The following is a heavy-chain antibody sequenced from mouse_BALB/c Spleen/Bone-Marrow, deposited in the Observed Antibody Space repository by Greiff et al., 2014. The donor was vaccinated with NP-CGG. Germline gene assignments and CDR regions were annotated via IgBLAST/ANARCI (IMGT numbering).Heavy chain of an antibody. CDR3: ARGRIYYDYDVGDY. D-gene: IGHD2-4*01. CDR1: GFTFSDYY. V-gene: IGHV5-4*02. J-gene: IGHJ2*01. CDR2: ISGGGSYT. Sequence: EVQRVESGGGLVKPGGSLKLSCAASGFTFSDYYMYWVRQTPEKRLEWVATISGGGSYTYYPDSVKGRFTISRDNAKNNLYLQMSSLKSEDTAMYYCARGRIYYDYDVGDYWGQGTTLTVSS.